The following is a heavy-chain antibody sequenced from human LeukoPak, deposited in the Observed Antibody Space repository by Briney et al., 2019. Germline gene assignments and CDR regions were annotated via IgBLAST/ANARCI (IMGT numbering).Heavy chain of an antibody. CDR2: IKQDGSEK. CDR1: GFTFSLYW. J-gene: IGHJ4*02. V-gene: IGHV3-7*04. Sequence: PGGSLRLSCAASGFTFSLYWMSWVRQAPGKGLEWVANIKQDGSEKYYVDSVKGRFTISRDNARNSLYLQMNSLRAEDTAVYHCARHVFDYWGQGTLVTVSS. CDR3: ARHVFDY.